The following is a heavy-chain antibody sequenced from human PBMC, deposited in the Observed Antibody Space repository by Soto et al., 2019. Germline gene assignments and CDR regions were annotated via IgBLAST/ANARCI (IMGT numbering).Heavy chain of an antibody. CDR3: AKDRGSPVLHYYYYYMDV. CDR2: ISGSGGST. CDR1: GFTFSSYA. D-gene: IGHD2-15*01. Sequence: PGGSLRLSCAASGFTFSSYAMSWVRQAPGKGLEWVSAISGSGGSTYYADSVKGRLTISRDNSKNTLYLQMNSLRAEDTAVYYCAKDRGSPVLHYYYYYMDVWGKGTTVTVSS. V-gene: IGHV3-23*01. J-gene: IGHJ6*03.